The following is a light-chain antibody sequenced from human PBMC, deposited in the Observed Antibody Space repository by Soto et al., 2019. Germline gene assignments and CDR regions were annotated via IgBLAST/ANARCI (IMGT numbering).Light chain of an antibody. J-gene: IGLJ2*01. V-gene: IGLV1-40*01. Sequence: QSVLTQPPSVSGAPGERVTISCTGSSSNIGAGYDVHWYQQLPGTAPKLLIYGNSNRPSGVPDRFSGSKSGTSASLAITGLQAEDEADYYCQYYDSSLGGVVFGGGTKLTVL. CDR1: SSNIGAGYD. CDR2: GNS. CDR3: QYYDSSLGGVV.